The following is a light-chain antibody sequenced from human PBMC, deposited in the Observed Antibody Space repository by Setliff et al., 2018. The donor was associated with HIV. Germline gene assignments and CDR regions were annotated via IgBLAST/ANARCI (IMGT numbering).Light chain of an antibody. V-gene: IGLV2-14*02. CDR2: EVS. J-gene: IGLJ1*01. CDR1: SSDVGIYNL. CDR3: SSYTTSATYV. Sequence: QSALTQPASVSGSPGQSITISCTGSSSDVGIYNLVSWYQLHPGKAPKLMIYEVSNRPSGISNRFSGSKSGNTASLTISGLQAEDEADYYCSSYTTSATYVFGTGTKVTVL.